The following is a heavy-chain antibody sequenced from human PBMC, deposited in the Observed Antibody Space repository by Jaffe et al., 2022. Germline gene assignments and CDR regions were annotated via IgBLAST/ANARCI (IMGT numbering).Heavy chain of an antibody. J-gene: IGHJ4*02. V-gene: IGHV3-23*01. Sequence: EVQLLESGGGLVQPGGSLRLSCAASGFTFSSYAMSWVRQAPGKGLEWVSAISGSGGSTYYADSVKGRFTISRDNSKNTLYLQMNSLRAEDTAVYYCAKDPNYDFWSGYPGYFDYWGQGTLVTVSS. CDR3: AKDPNYDFWSGYPGYFDY. CDR2: ISGSGGST. D-gene: IGHD3-3*01. CDR1: GFTFSSYA.